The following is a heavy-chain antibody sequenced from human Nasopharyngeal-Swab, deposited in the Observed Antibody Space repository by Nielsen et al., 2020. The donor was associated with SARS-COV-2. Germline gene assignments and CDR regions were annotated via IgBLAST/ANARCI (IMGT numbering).Heavy chain of an antibody. J-gene: IGHJ4*02. CDR2: INHSGST. Sequence: WIRQPPGKGLEWIGEINHSGSTNYDPSLKSRVTISVDTSKNQFSLKLSSVTAADTAVYYCARADHQLDSWGQGTLVTVSS. D-gene: IGHD2-2*01. V-gene: IGHV4-34*01. CDR3: ARADHQLDS.